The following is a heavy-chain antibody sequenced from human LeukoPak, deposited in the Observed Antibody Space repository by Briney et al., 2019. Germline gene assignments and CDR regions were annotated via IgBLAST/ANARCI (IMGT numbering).Heavy chain of an antibody. Sequence: GGSLRLSCAASGFTFSSYAMHWVRQAPGKGLEWVAVISYDGSNKYYADSVKGRFTISRDNSKNTLYLQMNSLRAEDTAVYYCARDRRGSGTLLGGYWGQGTLVTVSS. CDR1: GFTFSSYA. CDR2: ISYDGSNK. D-gene: IGHD3-10*01. V-gene: IGHV3-30-3*01. J-gene: IGHJ4*02. CDR3: ARDRRGSGTLLGGY.